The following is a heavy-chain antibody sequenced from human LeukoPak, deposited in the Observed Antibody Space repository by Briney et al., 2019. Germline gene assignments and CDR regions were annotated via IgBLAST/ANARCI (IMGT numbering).Heavy chain of an antibody. CDR3: ARAGDDVVAVPPPVGGSPYNWFDP. D-gene: IGHD2-2*01. CDR2: ISYDGRQK. CDR1: GFTFGEYA. V-gene: IGHV3-30-3*01. Sequence: GRSLRLSCAASGFTFGEYAMHWVRQAPGKGLEWVAVISYDGRQKFYGGSVKGRFTISRDNPKNTLYLQLNSLSVEDTSLYYCARAGDDVVAVPPPVGGSPYNWFDPWGQGTLVTVSS. J-gene: IGHJ5*02.